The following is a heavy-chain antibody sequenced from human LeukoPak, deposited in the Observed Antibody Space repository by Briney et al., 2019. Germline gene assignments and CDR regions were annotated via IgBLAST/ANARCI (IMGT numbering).Heavy chain of an antibody. D-gene: IGHD3-16*01. J-gene: IGHJ4*02. Sequence: SETLSLTCTVSGGSISSSSYYWGWLRQPPGKGLEWIGSIYYSGSTYYNPSLKSRVIISVDTSKNQFSLKLSSVTAADTAVYYCARRRLRDYASDYWGQGTLVTVSS. V-gene: IGHV4-39*01. CDR2: IYYSGST. CDR3: ARRRLRDYASDY. CDR1: GGSISSSSYY.